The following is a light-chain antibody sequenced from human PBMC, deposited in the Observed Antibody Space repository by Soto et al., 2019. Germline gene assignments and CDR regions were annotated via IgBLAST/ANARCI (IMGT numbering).Light chain of an antibody. CDR3: SSYAGSSTYV. V-gene: IGLV2-8*01. J-gene: IGLJ1*01. CDR2: EVS. Sequence: VLTQPPSASGPPGQSVTISCTGTSSDVGGYDYVSWYQQHPGKAPKLMIYEVSKRPSGVPDRFSGSKSGNTASLTVSGLQAEDEADYYCSSYAGSSTYVFGTGTKVTVL. CDR1: SSDVGGYDY.